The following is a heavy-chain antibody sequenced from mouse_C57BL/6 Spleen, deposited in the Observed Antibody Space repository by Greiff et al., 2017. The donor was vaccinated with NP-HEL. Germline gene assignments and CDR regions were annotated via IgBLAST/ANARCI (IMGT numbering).Heavy chain of an antibody. J-gene: IGHJ4*01. CDR1: GYTFTSYW. CDR3: ARRGHLALCYAMGY. Sequence: QVQLQQPGAELVMPGASVKLSCKASGYTFTSYWMHWVKQRPGQGLEWIGEIDPSDSYTNYNQKFKGKSTLTEDKSSSTAYMQLSSLTSEDSAVYYCARRGHLALCYAMGYWGQGTSVTVSS. CDR2: IDPSDSYT. V-gene: IGHV1-69*01. D-gene: IGHD3-3*01.